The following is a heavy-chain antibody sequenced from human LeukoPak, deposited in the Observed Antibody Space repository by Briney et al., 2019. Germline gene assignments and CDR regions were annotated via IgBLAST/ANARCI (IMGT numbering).Heavy chain of an antibody. CDR2: MNPNSGNT. CDR3: ARPGAFYDSSGGDY. CDR1: GYTFTSYD. V-gene: IGHV1-8*01. J-gene: IGHJ4*02. D-gene: IGHD3-22*01. Sequence: ASVKVSCKASGYTFTSYDINWVRQATGQGLEWMGWMNPNSGNTVYAQKFQGRVTMTRNTSISTAYMELSSLRPEDTAVYYCARPGAFYDSSGGDYWGQGTLVTVSS.